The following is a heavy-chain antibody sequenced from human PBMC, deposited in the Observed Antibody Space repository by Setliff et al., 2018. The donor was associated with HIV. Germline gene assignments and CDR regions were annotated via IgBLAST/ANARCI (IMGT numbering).Heavy chain of an antibody. J-gene: IGHJ4*02. D-gene: IGHD2-21*01. CDR1: GFTFSTYG. Sequence: SCVGSGFTFSTYGMTWVRQAPGKGLEWVSFMSGSGGAFSTYYADSVKGRFTISRDNSRNTIYLQMNSLRAEDTAVYYCARNSDFDFWGQGTMVTVS. CDR3: ARNSDFDF. CDR2: MSGSGGAFST. V-gene: IGHV3-23*01.